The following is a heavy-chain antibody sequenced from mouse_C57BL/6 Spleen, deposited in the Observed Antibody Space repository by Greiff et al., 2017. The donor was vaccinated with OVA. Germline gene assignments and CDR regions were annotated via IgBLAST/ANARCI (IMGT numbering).Heavy chain of an antibody. CDR3: ATSMVTTGYYAMDY. V-gene: IGHV1-74*01. D-gene: IGHD2-2*01. Sequence: QVQLQQPGAELVKPGASVKVSCKASGYTFTSYWMHWVKQRPGQGLEWIGRIHPSDSDTNYNQKFKGKATLPVDKSSSTAYMQLSSLTSEDSAVDYCATSMVTTGYYAMDYWGQGTSVTVSS. CDR2: IHPSDSDT. CDR1: GYTFTSYW. J-gene: IGHJ4*01.